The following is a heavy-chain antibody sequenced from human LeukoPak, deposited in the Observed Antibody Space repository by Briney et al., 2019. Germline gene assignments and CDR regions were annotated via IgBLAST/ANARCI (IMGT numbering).Heavy chain of an antibody. D-gene: IGHD1-26*01. Sequence: GGSLRLSCAASEFTFSSYAMHWVRQAPGKGLEWVALVSNDGGDKYYADAVKGRFTISRDNSKNTLYLQINSLRVEDTAVYYCARTNSGSYPGAAFDIWGQGTMVTVSS. V-gene: IGHV3-30*04. J-gene: IGHJ3*02. CDR3: ARTNSGSYPGAAFDI. CDR2: VSNDGGDK. CDR1: EFTFSSYA.